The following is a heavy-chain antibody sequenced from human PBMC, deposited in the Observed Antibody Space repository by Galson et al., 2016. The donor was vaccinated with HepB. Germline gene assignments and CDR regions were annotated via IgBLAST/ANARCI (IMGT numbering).Heavy chain of an antibody. CDR1: GFTFSNYA. D-gene: IGHD1-14*01. V-gene: IGHV3-21*01. CDR3: AFNPGPEDV. J-gene: IGHJ6*02. CDR2: ISTGSGSI. Sequence: SLRLSCAASGFTFSNYAMNWVRQAPGKGLEWVSSISTGSGSIYYADSVKGRFTISRDNAKNSLYLQMNSLGAEDTAVYYCAFNPGPEDVWGQGTTVTVSS.